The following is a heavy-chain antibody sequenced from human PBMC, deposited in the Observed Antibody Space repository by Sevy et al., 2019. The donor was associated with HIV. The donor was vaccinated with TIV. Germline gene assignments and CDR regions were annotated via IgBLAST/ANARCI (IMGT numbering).Heavy chain of an antibody. CDR3: AGWITMIAGRVDY. V-gene: IGHV5-51*01. J-gene: IGHJ4*02. CDR1: GYSFTSYW. CDR2: IYPGDSET. D-gene: IGHD3-22*01. Sequence: GGSLRLSCKGSGYSFTSYWIGWVRQMPGKGLEWMGIIYPGDSETRYSPSFQGQVTISADKSISSAYLQWNSLKASDTAMYYCAGWITMIAGRVDYWGQGTLVTVSS.